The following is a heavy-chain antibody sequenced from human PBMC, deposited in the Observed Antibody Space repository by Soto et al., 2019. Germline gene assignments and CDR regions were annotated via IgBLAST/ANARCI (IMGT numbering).Heavy chain of an antibody. V-gene: IGHV2-5*02. Sequence: QITLKESGPTLVKPTQTPTLTCTFSGFSLSTSGVGVGWIRQPPGKALEWLALIYWDDDKRYSPSLKSRLTITKDTSKNQVVLTMTNMDPVDTATYYCAHRRAYCSGGSCYSIWFDPWGQGTLVTVSS. D-gene: IGHD2-15*01. CDR3: AHRRAYCSGGSCYSIWFDP. J-gene: IGHJ5*02. CDR2: IYWDDDK. CDR1: GFSLSTSGVG.